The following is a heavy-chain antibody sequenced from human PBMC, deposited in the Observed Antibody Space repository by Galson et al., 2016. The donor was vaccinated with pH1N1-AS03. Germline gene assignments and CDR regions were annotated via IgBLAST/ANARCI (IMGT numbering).Heavy chain of an antibody. Sequence: SETLSLTCTVSSGSISSSSYYWGWLRQPPGKGLEWIARIYYLGYTYDNPSLKSRVTISEATSTNQFSLRLSSVTAADTAVYYCARHSGVTTTVTNAFDIWGRGTMVTVSS. J-gene: IGHJ3*02. V-gene: IGHV4-39*07. CDR2: IYYLGYT. CDR3: ARHSGVTTTVTNAFDI. D-gene: IGHD4-17*01. CDR1: SGSISSSSYY.